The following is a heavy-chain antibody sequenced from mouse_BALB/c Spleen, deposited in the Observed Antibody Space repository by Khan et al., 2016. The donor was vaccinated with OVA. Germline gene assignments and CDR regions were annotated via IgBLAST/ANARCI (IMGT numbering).Heavy chain of an antibody. CDR3: ARGTTVGAFDY. CDR1: GFTFSDYF. CDR2: ISNGGGTT. Sequence: EVELVESGGGLVQPGGSLKLSCATSGFTFSDYFMYWVRQPPEKRLEWVAYISNGGGTTNYPDTVKGRFTISRDTAKNTLYLQMSRMKSEDTAMYYCARGTTVGAFDYWGQGTTLTVSS. J-gene: IGHJ2*01. V-gene: IGHV5-12*02. D-gene: IGHD1-1*01.